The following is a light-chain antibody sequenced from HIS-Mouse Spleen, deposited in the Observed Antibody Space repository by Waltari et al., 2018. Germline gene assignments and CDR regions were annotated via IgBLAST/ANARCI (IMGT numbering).Light chain of an antibody. CDR2: EDN. J-gene: IGLJ3*02. Sequence: KTVTISCTRSSGSIASNYVQRYQQRPGSAPTTVIYEDNQRPSGVPARFSGSIDSSSNSASLTISGRKTEDEADYYCQSYDSSNWVFGGGTKLTVL. V-gene: IGLV6-57*03. CDR1: SGSIASNY. CDR3: QSYDSSNWV.